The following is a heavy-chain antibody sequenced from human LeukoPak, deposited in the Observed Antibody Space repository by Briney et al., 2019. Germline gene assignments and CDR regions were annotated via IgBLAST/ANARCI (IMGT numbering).Heavy chain of an antibody. J-gene: IGHJ4*02. CDR2: INSDGSST. CDR1: GFTFTYYW. D-gene: IGHD1-26*01. CDR3: ATGGGIVGATPDY. Sequence: GGSLRLSCTASGFTFTYYWMHWARQAPGKGLVWVSQINSDGSSTNYADSVKGRFTISRDNAKNTLYLQMNSLRVEDTALYYCATGGGIVGATPDYWGQGTLVTVSS. V-gene: IGHV3-74*01.